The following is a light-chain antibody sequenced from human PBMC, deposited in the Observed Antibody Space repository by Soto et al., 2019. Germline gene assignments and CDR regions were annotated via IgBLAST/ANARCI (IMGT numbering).Light chain of an antibody. CDR3: QQYESLPLT. Sequence: DIQMSQSPSTLSASVGDRFIITCLASQIISSRLAWYQQKPGKAPKLLIFDASSLEGGVPSRFSGSGSGTGFTFTISSLQPEDFATYYCQQYESLPLTFGQGTRLEIK. CDR1: QIISSR. CDR2: DAS. J-gene: IGKJ5*01. V-gene: IGKV1-5*01.